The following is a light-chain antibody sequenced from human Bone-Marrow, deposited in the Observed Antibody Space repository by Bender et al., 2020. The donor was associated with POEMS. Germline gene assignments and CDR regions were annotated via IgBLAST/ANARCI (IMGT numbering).Light chain of an antibody. Sequence: SYVLTQPPSVSVAPGKTATITCGGNKMGSKSVHWYQQRPAQAPVLVMSFDSDRPSGVPDRFSGSKSGTSASLAISGLQSEDEADYYCAAWEDSLNGWVFGGGTKLTVL. CDR2: FDS. J-gene: IGLJ3*02. V-gene: IGLV3-21*01. CDR1: KMGSKS. CDR3: AAWEDSLNGWV.